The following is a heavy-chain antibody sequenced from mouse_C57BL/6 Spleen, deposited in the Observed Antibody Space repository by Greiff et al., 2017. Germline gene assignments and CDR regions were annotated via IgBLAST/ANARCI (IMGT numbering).Heavy chain of an antibody. CDR1: GYTFTSYW. D-gene: IGHD3-2*02. Sequence: VQLQQPGAELVMPGASVKLSCKASGYTFTSYWMHWVKQRPGQGLEWIGEIDPSDSYTNYNQKFQGKSTLTVDKSSSTAYMQLSSLTSEDSAVYYCASTGAAQATLAMDYWGQGTSVTVSS. V-gene: IGHV1-69*01. J-gene: IGHJ4*01. CDR3: ASTGAAQATLAMDY. CDR2: IDPSDSYT.